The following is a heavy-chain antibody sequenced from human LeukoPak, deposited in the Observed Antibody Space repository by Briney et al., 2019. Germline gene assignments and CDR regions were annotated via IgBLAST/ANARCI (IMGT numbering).Heavy chain of an antibody. J-gene: IGHJ6*02. CDR3: ARGAVVVAATQGKGLVYYYYGMDV. D-gene: IGHD2-15*01. CDR1: GYTFTSYG. V-gene: IGHV1-18*01. CDR2: ISAYNGNT. Sequence: ASVKVSCKASGYTFTSYGISWVRQAPGQGLEWMGWISAYNGNTNYAQKLQGRVTMTTDASTSTAYMELRSLRSDDTAVYYCARGAVVVAATQGKGLVYYYYGMDVWGQGTTVTVSS.